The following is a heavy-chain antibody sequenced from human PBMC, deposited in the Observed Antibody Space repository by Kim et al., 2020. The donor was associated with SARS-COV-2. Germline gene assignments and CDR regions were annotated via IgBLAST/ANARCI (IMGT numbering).Heavy chain of an antibody. J-gene: IGHJ4*02. V-gene: IGHV3-48*02. D-gene: IGHD6-19*01. CDR2: ISSSSSTI. Sequence: GGSLRLSCAASGFTFSSYSMYWVRQAPGKGLECVSYISSSSSTIYYADSVKGRFTISRDNAKNSLYLQMNSLRDEDTAVYYCARDYGTVAGYPNFDYWGQGTLVTVSS. CDR3: ARDYGTVAGYPNFDY. CDR1: GFTFSSYS.